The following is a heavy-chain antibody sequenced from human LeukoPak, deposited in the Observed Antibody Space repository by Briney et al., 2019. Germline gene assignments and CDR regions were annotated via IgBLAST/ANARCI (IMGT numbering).Heavy chain of an antibody. V-gene: IGHV1-2*02. J-gene: IGHJ3*01. CDR2: INPNSGGT. D-gene: IGHD6-13*01. CDR1: GYTFTGYY. CDR3: ARTTYSSSWVGL. Sequence: GASVKVSCKASGYTFTGYYMHWVRQAPGQGLEWMGWINPNSGGTNYAQKFQGRVTMTRDMSTSTAYMELSRLKSDDTAVYYCARTTYSSSWVGLWGQGTMVTVSS.